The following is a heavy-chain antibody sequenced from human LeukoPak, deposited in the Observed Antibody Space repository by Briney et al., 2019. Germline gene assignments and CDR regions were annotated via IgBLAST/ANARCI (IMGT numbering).Heavy chain of an antibody. D-gene: IGHD6-19*01. Sequence: GGSLRLSCAASGFTFSSYAMHWVRQAPGKGLEWVAVISYDGSKKYYADSVKGRFTISRDNSKNTLYLQMNSLRAEDTAVYYCARDLGWYDYWGQGTLVTVSS. CDR2: ISYDGSKK. J-gene: IGHJ4*02. CDR3: ARDLGWYDY. CDR1: GFTFSSYA. V-gene: IGHV3-30-3*01.